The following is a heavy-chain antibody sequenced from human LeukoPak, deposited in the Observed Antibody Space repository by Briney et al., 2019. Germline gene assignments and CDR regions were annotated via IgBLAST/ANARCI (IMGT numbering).Heavy chain of an antibody. Sequence: GGSLRLSCAASGLSFSNSEVKWARQAPGKGLEWVSYISSSGSAIYYVDSVKGRFTVSRDNAKNSLFLQMNSPRAEDTAVYYCVRVKGSYFDYWGQGALVTVSS. V-gene: IGHV3-48*03. CDR2: ISSSGSAI. CDR1: GLSFSNSE. CDR3: VRVKGSYFDY. D-gene: IGHD2-15*01. J-gene: IGHJ4*02.